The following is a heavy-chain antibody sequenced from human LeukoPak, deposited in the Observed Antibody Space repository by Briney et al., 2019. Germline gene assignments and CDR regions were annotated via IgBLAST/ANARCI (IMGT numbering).Heavy chain of an antibody. J-gene: IGHJ4*02. D-gene: IGHD3-22*01. CDR1: GYSFTSYW. Sequence: GESLKISCKGSGYSFTSYWIGWVRQMPGKGLEWMGIIYPGDSDTRYSPSFQGQVTISADKPISTAYLQWSSLKASDTAMYYCATTAHYDSSGYPFDYWGQGTLVTVSS. CDR3: ATTAHYDSSGYPFDY. CDR2: IYPGDSDT. V-gene: IGHV5-51*04.